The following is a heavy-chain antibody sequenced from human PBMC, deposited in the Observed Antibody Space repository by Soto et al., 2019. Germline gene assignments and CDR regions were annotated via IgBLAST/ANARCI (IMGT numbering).Heavy chain of an antibody. D-gene: IGHD4-17*01. Sequence: SVKVSCKASGGTFSSYTISWVRQAPGQGLEWMGRIIPILGIANYAQKFQGRVTITADKSTSTAYMELSSLRSEDTAVYYCARKTTVTTGHYYYYYGMDVWGQGTTVTVSS. CDR3: ARKTTVTTGHYYYYYGMDV. CDR2: IIPILGIA. J-gene: IGHJ6*02. V-gene: IGHV1-69*02. CDR1: GGTFSSYT.